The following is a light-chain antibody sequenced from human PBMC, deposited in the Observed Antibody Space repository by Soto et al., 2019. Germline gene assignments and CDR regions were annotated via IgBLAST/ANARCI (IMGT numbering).Light chain of an antibody. J-gene: IGKJ1*01. Sequence: EIVLTQSPGTLSLSPGERATLSCRASQSVSSDYLAWYQQKPGKAPRLLIYGASSRATGIPDRFSGSGSGSDFTLTISRLEPEDFAVYSCQQYVSSPSTLGLGTIVDIK. CDR1: QSVSSDY. CDR2: GAS. CDR3: QQYVSSPST. V-gene: IGKV3-20*01.